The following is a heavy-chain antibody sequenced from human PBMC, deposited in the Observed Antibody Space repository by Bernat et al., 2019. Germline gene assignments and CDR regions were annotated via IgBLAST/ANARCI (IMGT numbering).Heavy chain of an antibody. J-gene: IGHJ1*01. CDR1: GFTFSNYD. CDR2: IKQDGSDK. CDR3: ARYSGSNYFQH. Sequence: VQLVESGGGVVQPGRSLRLSCAASGFTFSNYDIHWVRQAPGKGLEWVANIKQDGSDKYYVDSVKGRFTISRDNAKNSLYLQMNSLRAEDTAVYYCARYSGSNYFQHWGQGTLVTVSS. D-gene: IGHD6-19*01. V-gene: IGHV3-7*01.